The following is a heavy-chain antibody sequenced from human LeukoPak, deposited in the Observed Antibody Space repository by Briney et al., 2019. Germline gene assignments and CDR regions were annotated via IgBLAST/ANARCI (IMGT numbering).Heavy chain of an antibody. D-gene: IGHD6-25*01. CDR2: IYYSGST. V-gene: IGHV4-59*01. J-gene: IGHJ4*02. CDR1: GGSISSYY. CDR3: ARGRGYADY. Sequence: KPSETLSLTCTVSGGSISSYYWSWIRQPPGKGLEWIGYIYYSGSTNYNPSLKSRVTISVDTSKNQFSLKLTSVTSSDTALYYCARGRGYADYWGQGALVTVSS.